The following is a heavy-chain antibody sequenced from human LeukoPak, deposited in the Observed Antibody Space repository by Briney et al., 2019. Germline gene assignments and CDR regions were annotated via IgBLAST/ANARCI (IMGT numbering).Heavy chain of an antibody. D-gene: IGHD6-13*01. J-gene: IGHJ6*02. CDR2: INHSGST. CDR3: ARGQIAAAGHYYYYYYGMDV. V-gene: IGHV4-34*01. Sequence: SETLSLTCAVYGGSFSGYYWSWIRQPPGKGLEWIGEINHSGSTNYNPSLKSRVTISVDTSKNQFSLKLSSVTAADTAVYYCARGQIAAAGHYYYYYYGMDVWGQGTTVTVSS. CDR1: GGSFSGYY.